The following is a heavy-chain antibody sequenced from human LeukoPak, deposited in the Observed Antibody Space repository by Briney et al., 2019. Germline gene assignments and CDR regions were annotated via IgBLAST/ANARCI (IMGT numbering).Heavy chain of an antibody. V-gene: IGHV3-53*01. CDR3: ARPIMEWELQRGDY. CDR1: GFTVSSNY. CDR2: IYSGGST. Sequence: QPGGSLRLSCAASGFTVSSNYMSWVRQAPGKGLEWVSVIYSGGSTFYADSVKGRFTISRDNSKNTLYLQMNSLRAEDTAVYYCARPIMEWELQRGDYRGQGTLVTVSS. J-gene: IGHJ4*02. D-gene: IGHD1-26*01.